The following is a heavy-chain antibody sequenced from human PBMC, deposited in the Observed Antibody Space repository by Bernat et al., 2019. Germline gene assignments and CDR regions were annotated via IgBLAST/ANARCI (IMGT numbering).Heavy chain of an antibody. V-gene: IGHV3-11*01. CDR1: GFTFSDYY. CDR3: ASPAEDILSGCPDY. Sequence: QVQLVESGGGLVKPGGSLRLSCAASGFTFSDYYMSWIRQAPGKGLEWVSYISSSGSTIYYADSVKGRFTISRDNAKNSLYLQINSLKAEDPAVYYSASPAEDILSGCPDYWGQGTLVTVSS. J-gene: IGHJ4*02. D-gene: IGHD3-9*01. CDR2: ISSSGSTI.